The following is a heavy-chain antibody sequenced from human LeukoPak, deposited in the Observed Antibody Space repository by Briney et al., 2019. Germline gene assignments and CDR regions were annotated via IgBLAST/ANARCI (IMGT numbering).Heavy chain of an antibody. Sequence: GASVKVSCKASGYTFTSYAMNWVRQAPGQGLEWMGWINTNTGNPTYAQGFTGRFVFSLDTSVSTAYLQISSLKAEDTAVCYCASRGYSYAYDAFDIWGQGTMVTVSS. J-gene: IGHJ3*02. CDR3: ASRGYSYAYDAFDI. CDR1: GYTFTSYA. D-gene: IGHD5-18*01. CDR2: INTNTGNP. V-gene: IGHV7-4-1*02.